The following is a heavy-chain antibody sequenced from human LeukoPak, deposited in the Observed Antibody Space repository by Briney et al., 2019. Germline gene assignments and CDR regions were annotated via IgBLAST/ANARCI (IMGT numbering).Heavy chain of an antibody. CDR3: ARGGYDSTGYYSIFDS. CDR1: GDSLSSYY. Sequence: SETLSLTCSVSGDSLSSYYWSWMRRPPGEGLEWVGYIHYSGSTNYNPSLKSRVSMSVDTSKNHFSLKLSSVTAADTAVYYCARGGYDSTGYYSIFDSWGQGTLVTVSS. D-gene: IGHD3-22*01. CDR2: IHYSGST. V-gene: IGHV4-59*01. J-gene: IGHJ4*02.